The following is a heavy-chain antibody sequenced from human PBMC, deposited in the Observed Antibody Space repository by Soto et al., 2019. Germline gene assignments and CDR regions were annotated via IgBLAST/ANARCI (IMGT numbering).Heavy chain of an antibody. J-gene: IGHJ4*02. CDR3: ARAQNYYDSSGYSH. CDR2: INPNSGGT. Sequence: ASVKVSCKASGYTFTGYYMHWVRQAPGQGLEWMGWINPNSGGTNYAQKFQGWVTMTRDTSISTAYMELSRLRSDDTAVYYCARAQNYYDSSGYSHWGQGTLVTVSS. CDR1: GYTFTGYY. V-gene: IGHV1-2*04. D-gene: IGHD3-22*01.